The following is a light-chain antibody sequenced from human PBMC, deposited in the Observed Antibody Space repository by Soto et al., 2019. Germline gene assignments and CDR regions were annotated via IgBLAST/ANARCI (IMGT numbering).Light chain of an antibody. J-gene: IGKJ4*01. CDR2: GAS. V-gene: IGKV3-11*01. CDR3: QQRSNSPLT. Sequence: EIVLTQSPATLSLSPGERATLSCRASQSVSSYLAWYQQKPGQAPRLLIYGASNRATCIPARFSGSGSGTDFTLTISSLEPEDFAVYYCQQRSNSPLTFGGGTKVEIK. CDR1: QSVSSY.